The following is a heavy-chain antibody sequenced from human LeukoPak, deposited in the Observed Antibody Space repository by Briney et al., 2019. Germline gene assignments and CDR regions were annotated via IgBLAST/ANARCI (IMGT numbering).Heavy chain of an antibody. D-gene: IGHD6-13*01. J-gene: IGHJ4*02. CDR2: ISYDGSNK. Sequence: GGSLRLSCAASGFTFSSYAMHWVRQAPGKGLEWVAVISYDGSNKYYADSVKGRFTISRDYSKNTLYLQMNSLRAEDTAVYYCARGPAAGSYFDYWGQGTLVTVSS. CDR1: GFTFSSYA. CDR3: ARGPAAGSYFDY. V-gene: IGHV3-30-3*01.